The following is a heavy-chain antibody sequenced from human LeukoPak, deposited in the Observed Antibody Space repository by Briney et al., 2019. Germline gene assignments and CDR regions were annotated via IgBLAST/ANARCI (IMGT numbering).Heavy chain of an antibody. Sequence: ASVKVSCKVSGYTLTELSMHWVRQAPGKGLEWMGGFDPEDGETIYAQKFQGRVTMTEDTSTDTAYMELSSLRSEDTAVYYCATDTSLHLSGSYQNFDYWGQGTLVTVSS. V-gene: IGHV1-24*01. CDR1: GYTLTELS. CDR2: FDPEDGET. J-gene: IGHJ4*02. D-gene: IGHD1-26*01. CDR3: ATDTSLHLSGSYQNFDY.